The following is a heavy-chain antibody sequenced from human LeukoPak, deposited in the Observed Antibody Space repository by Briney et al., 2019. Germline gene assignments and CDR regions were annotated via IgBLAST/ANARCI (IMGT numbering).Heavy chain of an antibody. V-gene: IGHV4-39*01. J-gene: IGHJ2*01. CDR1: GGSISSSSYY. CDR2: IYYSGST. CDR3: ARLTTTYYDFWSGYYTGWYFDL. D-gene: IGHD3-3*01. Sequence: PSETLSLTCTVSGGSISSSSYYWGWIRQPPGKGLEWIGSIYYSGSTYYNPSLNSRVTISVDTSKNQFSLKLSSVTAADTAVYYCARLTTTYYDFWSGYYTGWYFDLWGRGTLVTVSS.